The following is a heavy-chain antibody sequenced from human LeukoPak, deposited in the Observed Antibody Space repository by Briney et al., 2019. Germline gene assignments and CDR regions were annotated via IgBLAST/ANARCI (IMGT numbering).Heavy chain of an antibody. CDR2: IYHSGST. V-gene: IGHV4-34*01. Sequence: SETLSLTCAIYGGSFSDYYWTWIRQPPGKGLEWIGEIYHSGSTNYNPSLKSRVTISVDKSKNQFSLKLSSVTAADTAVYYCARSQRLTVTAFDYWGQGTLVTVSS. CDR1: GGSFSDYY. J-gene: IGHJ4*02. D-gene: IGHD4-17*01. CDR3: ARSQRLTVTAFDY.